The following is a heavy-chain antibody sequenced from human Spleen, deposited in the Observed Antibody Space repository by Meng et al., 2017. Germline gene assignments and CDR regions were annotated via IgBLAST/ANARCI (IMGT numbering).Heavy chain of an antibody. CDR1: GGSIISSY. V-gene: IGHV4-4*07. D-gene: IGHD3-16*01. CDR2: IYSSGLT. J-gene: IGHJ5*02. Sequence: SETLSLTCTVSGGSIISSYWSWIRQPAGKGLEWVGHIYSSGLTIYYPSLKSRVTMSVDTSNNQFSLKVKSVTAADAAVYYCARDVPPAYSTHTYFDPWGQGTLVTVSS. CDR3: ARDVPPAYSTHTYFDP.